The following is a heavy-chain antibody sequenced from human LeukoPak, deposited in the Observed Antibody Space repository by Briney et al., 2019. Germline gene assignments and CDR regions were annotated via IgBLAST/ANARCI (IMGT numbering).Heavy chain of an antibody. J-gene: IGHJ4*02. CDR2: IYTSGST. Sequence: SETLSLTCTVSGGSISSYYWSWIRQPAGKGLEWIGRIYTSGSTNYNPSLKSRATMSVDTSKNQFSLKLSSVTAADTAVYYCARDLDGGTPPAFDYWGQGTLVTVSS. V-gene: IGHV4-4*07. CDR3: ARDLDGGTPPAFDY. D-gene: IGHD3-16*01. CDR1: GGSISSYY.